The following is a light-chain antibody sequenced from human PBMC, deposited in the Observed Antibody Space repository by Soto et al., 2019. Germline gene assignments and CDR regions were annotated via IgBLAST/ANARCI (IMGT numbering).Light chain of an antibody. CDR2: EAS. J-gene: IGKJ3*01. Sequence: DIQMTQSPSSLSASVGDRVTITCRASQSISSHLNWYQQKPVKAPQLLIYEASSLQGGVPSRMSGNGSGPDFTHTITCLPAVYFAMYYSQQRDSMPLTFGPGTRVDIK. V-gene: IGKV1-39*01. CDR3: QQRDSMPLT. CDR1: QSISSH.